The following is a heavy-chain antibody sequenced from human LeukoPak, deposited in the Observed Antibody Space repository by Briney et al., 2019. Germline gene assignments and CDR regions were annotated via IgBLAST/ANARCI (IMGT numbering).Heavy chain of an antibody. J-gene: IGHJ1*01. V-gene: IGHV4-34*01. CDR1: GGSFSGYY. CDR3: ASPGYSSGRYIHRAEYFQH. CDR2: INHSGST. Sequence: SETLSLTCAVYGGSFSGYYWSWIRQPPGKGLEWIGEINHSGSTNYNPSLKSRVTISVDTSKNQFSLKLSSVTAADTAVYYCASPGYSSGRYIHRAEYFQHWGQGTLVTVSS. D-gene: IGHD6-19*01.